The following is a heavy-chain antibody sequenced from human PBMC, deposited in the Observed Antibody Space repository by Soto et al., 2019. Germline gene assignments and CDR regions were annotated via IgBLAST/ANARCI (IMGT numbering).Heavy chain of an antibody. CDR1: GFTFSSYE. V-gene: IGHV3-48*03. CDR2: ISSSGSTI. D-gene: IGHD2-15*01. J-gene: IGHJ4*02. Sequence: GGSLRLSCAASGFTFSSYEMNWVRQAPGKGLEWVSYISSSGSTIYYADSVKGRFTISRDNAKNSLYLQMNSLRAEDTAVYYWARGGGSYYFDYWGQGTLVTVSS. CDR3: ARGGGSYYFDY.